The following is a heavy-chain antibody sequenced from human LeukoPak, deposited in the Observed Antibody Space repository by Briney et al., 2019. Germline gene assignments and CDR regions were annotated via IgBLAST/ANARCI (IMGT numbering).Heavy chain of an antibody. V-gene: IGHV1-46*01. CDR2: INPSGGST. J-gene: IGHJ5*02. CDR3: ARDPGYYDFPFDP. CDR1: GYTFTSYY. D-gene: IGHD3-3*01. Sequence: ASVKVSCKASGYTFTSYYMHWVRQAPGQGLEWMGIINPSGGSTSYAQKFQGRVTMTRDMSTSTVYMELNSLRSEDTAVYYCARDPGYYDFPFDPWGQGTLVTVSS.